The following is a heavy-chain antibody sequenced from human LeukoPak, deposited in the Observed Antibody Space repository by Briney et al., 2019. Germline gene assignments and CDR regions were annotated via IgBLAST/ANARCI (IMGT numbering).Heavy chain of an antibody. V-gene: IGHV4-39*07. D-gene: IGHD3-22*01. Sequence: SETLSLTCTVSGGSVSSSIYYWGWIRQPPGKGLEWIGSIYYSGSTSYNPSLKSRVTISVDTSKNQFSLKLSSVTAADTAVYYCARDSRKIVVANDGLSFDYWGQGTLVTVSS. J-gene: IGHJ4*02. CDR1: GGSVSSSIYY. CDR3: ARDSRKIVVANDGLSFDY. CDR2: IYYSGST.